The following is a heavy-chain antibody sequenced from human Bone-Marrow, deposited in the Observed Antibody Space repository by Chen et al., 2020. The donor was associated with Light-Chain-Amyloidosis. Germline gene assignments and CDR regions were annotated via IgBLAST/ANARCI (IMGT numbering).Heavy chain of an antibody. D-gene: IGHD4-4*01. CDR3: ARRRDDYNFDY. V-gene: IGHV5-51*01. Sequence: EVQLEQSGPEVKKPGESLKISCKGSGYTFPNYWIGWVRQMPGKGLEWMGVIYPDDSDARYSPSVEGQVTISADKSITTAYLQWRSLKASDTAMYYCARRRDDYNFDYWGQGTLVTVSS. CDR2: IYPDDSDA. CDR1: GYTFPNYW. J-gene: IGHJ4*02.